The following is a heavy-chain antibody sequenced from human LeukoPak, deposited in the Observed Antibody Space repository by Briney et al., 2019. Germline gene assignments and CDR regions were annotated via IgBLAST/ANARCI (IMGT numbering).Heavy chain of an antibody. J-gene: IGHJ6*03. CDR3: ARDGGLVPAAILSYYYYMDV. V-gene: IGHV1-69*04. CDR1: GGTFSSYA. Sequence: SVKVSCKASGGTFSSYAISWVRQAPGQGLEWMGRIIPILGIANYAQKFQGRVTITADESTSTAYMELSSLRSEDTAVYYCARDGGLVPAAILSYYYYMDVWGKGTTVTVSS. CDR2: IIPILGIA. D-gene: IGHD2-2*01.